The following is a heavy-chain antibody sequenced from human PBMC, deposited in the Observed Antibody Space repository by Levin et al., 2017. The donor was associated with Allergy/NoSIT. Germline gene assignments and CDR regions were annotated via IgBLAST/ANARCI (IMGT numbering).Heavy chain of an antibody. V-gene: IGHV1-18*01. Sequence: GASVKVSCKASGYTFTSYGISWVRQAPGQGLEWMGWISAYNGNTNYAQKLQGRVTMTTDTSTSTAYMELRSLRSDDTAVYYCARERGDIVVVPATYYFDYWGQGTLVTVSS. D-gene: IGHD2-2*01. J-gene: IGHJ4*02. CDR2: ISAYNGNT. CDR1: GYTFTSYG. CDR3: ARERGDIVVVPATYYFDY.